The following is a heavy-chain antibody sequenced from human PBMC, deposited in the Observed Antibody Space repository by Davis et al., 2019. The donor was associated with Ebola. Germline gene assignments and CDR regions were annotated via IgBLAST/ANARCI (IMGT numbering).Heavy chain of an antibody. D-gene: IGHD6-19*01. V-gene: IGHV3-33*08. J-gene: IGHJ5*02. CDR2: IWYDGSNK. Sequence: GESLKISCAASGFTFSSYGMHWVRQAPGKGLEWVAVIWYDGSNKYYADSVKGRFTISRDNSKNTLYLQLNSLRAEDTAVYYCARDQQWLVLNWFDPWGQGTLVTVSS. CDR3: ARDQQWLVLNWFDP. CDR1: GFTFSSYG.